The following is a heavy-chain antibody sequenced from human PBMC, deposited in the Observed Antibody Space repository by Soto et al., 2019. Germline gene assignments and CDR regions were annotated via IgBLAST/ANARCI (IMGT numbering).Heavy chain of an antibody. CDR3: AKGLYYYDSSGYPVFDY. Sequence: GGSLRLSCAASGFTFNNYALTWVRQAPGKGLEWVSTISVSGGTTHYSDSVKGRFTISRDNSKKTVYLQMHGLRADDTAVYYCAKGLYYYDSSGYPVFDYWGQGARVTVS. D-gene: IGHD3-22*01. J-gene: IGHJ4*02. CDR2: ISVSGGTT. CDR1: GFTFNNYA. V-gene: IGHV3-23*01.